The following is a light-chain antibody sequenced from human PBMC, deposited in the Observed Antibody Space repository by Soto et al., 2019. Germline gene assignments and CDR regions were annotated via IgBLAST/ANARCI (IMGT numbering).Light chain of an antibody. Sequence: DIQMTQSPSSLSASVGDRVTITCQASQDISKYLNWYQQKPGKAPKLLIYGASNLETGVPSRFSGSGSGTDFAFTISSLRPEDIATYYCQQYGKVPYTFGRGTKLEIK. CDR2: GAS. J-gene: IGKJ2*01. V-gene: IGKV1-33*01. CDR1: QDISKY. CDR3: QQYGKVPYT.